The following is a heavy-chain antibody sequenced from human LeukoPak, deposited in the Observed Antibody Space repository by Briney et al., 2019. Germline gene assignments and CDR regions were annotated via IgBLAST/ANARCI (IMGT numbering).Heavy chain of an antibody. Sequence: PSETLSLTCTVSGGSISSYYWSWIRQPAGKGLEWIGRIYTSGSTNYNPSLRSRVTMSVDTSKNQFSLKLSSVAAADTAVYYCARDSSLSFFDYWGQGTLVTVSS. CDR1: GGSISSYY. V-gene: IGHV4-4*07. CDR2: IYTSGST. CDR3: ARDSSLSFFDY. J-gene: IGHJ4*02. D-gene: IGHD6-6*01.